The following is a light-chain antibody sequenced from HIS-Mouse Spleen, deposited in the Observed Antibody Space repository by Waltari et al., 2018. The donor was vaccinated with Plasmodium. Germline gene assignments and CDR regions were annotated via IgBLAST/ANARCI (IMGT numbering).Light chain of an antibody. CDR2: GAS. V-gene: IGKV3-15*01. Sequence: EIVMTQSPATLSVSPGERATLSCRASQRVSSNLAWYQQNPGQAPRLLTYGASTRATGIPARFSGSGSGTEFTLTISSLQSEDFAVYCCQQYNNWSFTVGPGTKVDI. J-gene: IGKJ3*01. CDR3: QQYNNWSFT. CDR1: QRVSSN.